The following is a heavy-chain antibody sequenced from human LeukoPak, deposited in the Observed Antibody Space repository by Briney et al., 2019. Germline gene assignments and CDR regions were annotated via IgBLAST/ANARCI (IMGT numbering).Heavy chain of an antibody. Sequence: GGSLRPSCAASGFTFSSYWMHWVRQAPGKGLVWVSRINSDGSSTSYADSVKGRFTISRDNAKNTLYLQMNSLRAEDTAVYYCARDSHGDYVDFDYWGQGTLVTVSS. CDR3: ARDSHGDYVDFDY. CDR2: INSDGSST. V-gene: IGHV3-74*01. CDR1: GFTFSSYW. D-gene: IGHD4-17*01. J-gene: IGHJ4*02.